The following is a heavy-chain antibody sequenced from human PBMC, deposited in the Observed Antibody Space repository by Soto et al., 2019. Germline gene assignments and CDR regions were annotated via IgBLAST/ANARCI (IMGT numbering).Heavy chain of an antibody. Sequence: GAPVEVSCKASGYTYTSYGISWARQATGQGLEWMGWISGYNGNTNYAQKLQGRVTMTKDTSTSTANMELRSLRSDDTAVYYCARGYCSGGSCYTGWFDPWGQGTLVTSPQ. CDR3: ARGYCSGGSCYTGWFDP. J-gene: IGHJ5*02. CDR1: GYTYTSYG. CDR2: ISGYNGNT. D-gene: IGHD2-15*01. V-gene: IGHV1-18*01.